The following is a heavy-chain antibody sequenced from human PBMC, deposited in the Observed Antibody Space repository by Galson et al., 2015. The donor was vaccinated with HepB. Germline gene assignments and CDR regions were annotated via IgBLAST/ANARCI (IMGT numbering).Heavy chain of an antibody. J-gene: IGHJ3*02. CDR2: IIPIFGTA. CDR1: GGTFSSYA. V-gene: IGHV1-69*13. D-gene: IGHD1-26*01. Sequence: SVKVSCKASGGTFSSYAISWVRQAPGQGLEWMGGIIPIFGTANYAQKFQGRVTITADESTSTAYMELSSLRSGDTAVYYCARKRDTLGSYDAFDIWGQGTMVTVSS. CDR3: ARKRDTLGSYDAFDI.